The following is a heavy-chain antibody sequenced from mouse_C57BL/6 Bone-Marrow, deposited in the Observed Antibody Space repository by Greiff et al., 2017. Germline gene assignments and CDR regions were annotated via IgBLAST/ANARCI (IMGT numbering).Heavy chain of an antibody. Sequence: QVQLQQSGAELMKPGASVKLSCKATGYTFTGYWIEWVKQRPGHGLEWIGEILPGSGSTNYNEKFKGKATFTADTSSNTAYMQLRSLTTEDSAIYYCARNWDDGGIDYWGQGTTLTVSS. CDR2: ILPGSGST. J-gene: IGHJ2*01. V-gene: IGHV1-9*01. CDR1: GYTFTGYW. CDR3: ARNWDDGGIDY. D-gene: IGHD4-1*01.